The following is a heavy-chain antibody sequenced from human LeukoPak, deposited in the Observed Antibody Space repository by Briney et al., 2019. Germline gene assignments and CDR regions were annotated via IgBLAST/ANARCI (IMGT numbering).Heavy chain of an antibody. Sequence: TGGSLRLSCAASGFTFSGYWMHWVRQVPGKGLVWVSRITGDGSSTTYADSVKGRFTISRDNAKNTVFLQMISLRAEDTAVYYCASDTGWYFDLWGRGTLVTVSS. D-gene: IGHD4-17*01. CDR2: ITGDGSST. V-gene: IGHV3-74*01. J-gene: IGHJ2*01. CDR3: ASDTGWYFDL. CDR1: GFTFSGYW.